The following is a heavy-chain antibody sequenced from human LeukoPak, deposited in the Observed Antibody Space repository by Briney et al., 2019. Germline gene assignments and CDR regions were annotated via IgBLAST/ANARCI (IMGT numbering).Heavy chain of an antibody. CDR2: INHSGRT. J-gene: IGHJ4*02. Sequence: PSETLSLTCAVYGGSFSGYYWSWIRQPPGKGLEWIGEINHSGRTNYNPSLKSRVTISVDTSKNQFSLKLSSVTAAGTAVYYCARAYYYGSGSYDYWGQGTLVTVSS. CDR3: ARAYYYGSGSYDY. V-gene: IGHV4-34*01. CDR1: GGSFSGYY. D-gene: IGHD3-10*01.